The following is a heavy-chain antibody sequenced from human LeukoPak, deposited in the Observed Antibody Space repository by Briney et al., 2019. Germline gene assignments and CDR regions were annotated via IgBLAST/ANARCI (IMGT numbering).Heavy chain of an antibody. CDR2: ISGSGGST. CDR3: AKRAGDSSSWYYFDY. D-gene: IGHD6-13*01. Sequence: GGSLRLSCAASGFTFSSYAMSWVRQAPGKGLEWVSAISGSGGSTYYADSVEGRFTISRDDSKNTLYLQMNSLRAEDTAVYYCAKRAGDSSSWYYFDYWGQGTLVTVSS. J-gene: IGHJ4*02. CDR1: GFTFSSYA. V-gene: IGHV3-23*01.